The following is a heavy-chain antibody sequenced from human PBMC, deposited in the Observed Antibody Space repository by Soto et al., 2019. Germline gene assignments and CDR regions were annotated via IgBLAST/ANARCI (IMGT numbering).Heavy chain of an antibody. CDR2: INSDGTNT. J-gene: IGHJ4*02. V-gene: IGHV3-74*01. CDR3: AREGLLDHDHDY. D-gene: IGHD3-3*01. CDR1: GFTFSSYW. Sequence: EVQLVESGGDLVQPGGSLRLSCAASGFTFSSYWMHWVRQGTGKGLVWVSGINSDGTNTRYADSVKGRFTISRDNAKNTLYLQMDSLRAEDTAVYYCAREGLLDHDHDYWGQGTLVTVSS.